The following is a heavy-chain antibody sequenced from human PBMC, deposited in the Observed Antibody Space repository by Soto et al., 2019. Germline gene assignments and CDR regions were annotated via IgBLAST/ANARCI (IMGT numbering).Heavy chain of an antibody. V-gene: IGHV2-5*02. D-gene: IGHD3-10*01. J-gene: IGHJ4*02. CDR3: AHRPPLQVYDGAGSYFDY. CDR1: GFSLSTSGVG. CDR2: IYWDDDK. Sequence: QITLKESGPTLVKPTQTLTLTCTFSGFSLSTSGVGVGWIRQPPGKALEWLALIYWDDDKRYSPSLKSRLTSDKDTSKRQVVLTMTNIDPVDTATYYCAHRPPLQVYDGAGSYFDYWGQGTLVTVSS.